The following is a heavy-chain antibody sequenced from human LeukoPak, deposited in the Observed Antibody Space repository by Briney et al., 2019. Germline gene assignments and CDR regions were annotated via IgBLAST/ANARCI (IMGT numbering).Heavy chain of an antibody. CDR3: ARQYYDFWSGYLHYFDY. V-gene: IGHV4-38-2*01. Sequence: PSETLSLTCAVSGYSISSGYCWGWIRQPPGKGLEWTGSIYHSGSTYYNPSLKSRVTISVDTSKNQFSLKLSSVTAADTAVYYCARQYYDFWSGYLHYFDYWGQGTLVTVSS. CDR1: GYSISSGYC. CDR2: IYHSGST. D-gene: IGHD3-3*01. J-gene: IGHJ4*02.